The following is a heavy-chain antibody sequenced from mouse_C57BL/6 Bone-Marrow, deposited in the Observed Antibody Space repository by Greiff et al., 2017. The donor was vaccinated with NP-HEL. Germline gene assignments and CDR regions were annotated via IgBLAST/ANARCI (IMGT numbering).Heavy chain of an antibody. Sequence: EVQLQQSGPELVKPGASVKISCKASGYSFTGYYMNWVKQSPEKSLEWIGEINPSTGGTTYNQKFKATATLTVDKSSSTAYMQLKGLTSEDSAVYTCARRAGYPAWFAYWGQGTLVTVSA. CDR3: ARRAGYPAWFAY. CDR1: GYSFTGYY. D-gene: IGHD2-14*01. CDR2: INPSTGGT. J-gene: IGHJ3*01. V-gene: IGHV1-42*01.